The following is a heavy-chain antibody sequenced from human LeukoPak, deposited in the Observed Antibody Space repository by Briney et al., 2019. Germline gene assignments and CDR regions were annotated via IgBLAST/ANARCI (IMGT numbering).Heavy chain of an antibody. Sequence: PSQTLSLTCTVSGGSISSSSYYWGWIRQPPGKGLEWIGSIYYSGSTYYNPSLKSRVTISVDTSKNQFSLKLSSVTAADTAVYYCARDRDYYDSSGPSFDPWGQGTLVTVSS. CDR1: GGSISSSSYY. V-gene: IGHV4-39*07. CDR3: ARDRDYYDSSGPSFDP. CDR2: IYYSGST. D-gene: IGHD3-22*01. J-gene: IGHJ5*02.